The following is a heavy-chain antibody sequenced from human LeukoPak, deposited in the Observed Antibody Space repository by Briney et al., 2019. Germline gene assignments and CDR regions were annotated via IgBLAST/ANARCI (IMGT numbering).Heavy chain of an antibody. CDR1: GFTFSSYS. V-gene: IGHV3-48*01. D-gene: IGHD4-17*01. J-gene: IGHJ6*02. Sequence: GGSLRLSCAASGFTFSSYSMNWVRQAPGKGLEWVSYISSSSSTIYYADSVTGRFTISGDNAKNSLYLQMNSLRAEDTAVYYCARVGSRADYGDSRYYYYYYGMDVWGQGTTVTVSS. CDR3: ARVGSRADYGDSRYYYYYYGMDV. CDR2: ISSSSSTI.